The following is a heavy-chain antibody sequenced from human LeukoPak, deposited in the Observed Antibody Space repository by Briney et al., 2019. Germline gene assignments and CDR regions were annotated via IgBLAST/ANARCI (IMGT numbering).Heavy chain of an antibody. CDR3: AISPDYGDPFDY. CDR2: IYYSGST. D-gene: IGHD4-17*01. Sequence: PSETLSLTCTVSGGSISSYYWSWIRQPPGKGLEWIGYIYYSGSTNYNPSLKSRVTISVDTSKNQFSLKLSSVTAADTAVYYCAISPDYGDPFDYWGQGTLVTVSS. V-gene: IGHV4-59*01. CDR1: GGSISSYY. J-gene: IGHJ4*02.